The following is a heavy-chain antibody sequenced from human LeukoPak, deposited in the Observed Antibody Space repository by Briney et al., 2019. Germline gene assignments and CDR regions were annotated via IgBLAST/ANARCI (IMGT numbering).Heavy chain of an antibody. CDR2: ISVSGGST. Sequence: GGSLRLSCVASGFTFTTYPMSWVRQAPGKGLEWVSGISVSGGSTYYADSVKGRFTISRDNPKNTVYLQMNSLRAEETAIYYCAKDVSSCGGDCPDSWGQGTLVTVSS. V-gene: IGHV3-23*01. CDR1: GFTFTTYP. J-gene: IGHJ4*02. CDR3: AKDVSSCGGDCPDS. D-gene: IGHD2-21*02.